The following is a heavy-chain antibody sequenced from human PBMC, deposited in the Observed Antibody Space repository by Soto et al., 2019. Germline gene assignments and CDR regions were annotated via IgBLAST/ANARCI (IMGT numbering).Heavy chain of an antibody. D-gene: IGHD6-6*01. V-gene: IGHV4-34*01. J-gene: IGHJ6*02. Sequence: SETPSLTCAVYGGSFSGYYWSWIRQPPGKGLEWIGEINHSGSTNYNPSLKSRVTISVDTSKNQFSLKLSSVTAADTAVYYCARGRGGEQLVDYYYYGMDVWGQGTTVTVSS. CDR2: INHSGST. CDR1: GGSFSGYY. CDR3: ARGRGGEQLVDYYYYGMDV.